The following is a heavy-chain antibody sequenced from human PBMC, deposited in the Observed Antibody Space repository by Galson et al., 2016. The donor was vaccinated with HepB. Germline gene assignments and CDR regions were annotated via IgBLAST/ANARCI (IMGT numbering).Heavy chain of an antibody. J-gene: IGHJ2*01. CDR3: ARVHGRDTADL. CDR1: GFTVSNNY. Sequence: SLRLSCAASGFTVSNNYMIWFRQAPGKVLEWVSFIYSTGTTSYADSVKGRFTISRDSSKNTLYLQMNSLRAEDTAIYYCARVHGRDTADLWGRGTLVTVSS. D-gene: IGHD5-18*01. CDR2: IYSTGTT. V-gene: IGHV3-53*01.